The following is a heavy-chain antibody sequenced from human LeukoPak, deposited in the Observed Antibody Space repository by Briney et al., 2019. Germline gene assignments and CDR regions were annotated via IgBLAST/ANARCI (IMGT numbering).Heavy chain of an antibody. CDR2: INPSGGST. V-gene: IGHV1-46*01. J-gene: IGHJ4*02. D-gene: IGHD2-8*01. CDR3: ARVYCTNGVCYPSYFDY. Sequence: ASVKVSCKASGYTFTSYYMHWVRQAPGQGLEWMGIINPSGGSTSYAQKFQGRVTMTRDTSTSTVYMELSSLRSEDTAVYYCARVYCTNGVCYPSYFDYWGQGTLVTVSS. CDR1: GYTFTSYY.